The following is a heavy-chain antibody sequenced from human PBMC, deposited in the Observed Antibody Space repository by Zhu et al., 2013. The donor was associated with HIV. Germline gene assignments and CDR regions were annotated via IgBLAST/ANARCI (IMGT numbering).Heavy chain of an antibody. Sequence: QVQLVQSGAEVKKPGASVKVSCKASGYTFTGYFMHWVRQAPRQGLEWMGGIIPIFGTANYAQKFQGRVTITADKSTSTAYMELSSLRSEDTAVYYCARGQDLYDSSGYYDYYYGMDVWGQGTTVTVSS. CDR1: GYTFTGYF. J-gene: IGHJ6*02. CDR3: ARGQDLYDSSGYYDYYYGMDV. CDR2: IIPIFGTA. D-gene: IGHD3-22*01. V-gene: IGHV1-69*06.